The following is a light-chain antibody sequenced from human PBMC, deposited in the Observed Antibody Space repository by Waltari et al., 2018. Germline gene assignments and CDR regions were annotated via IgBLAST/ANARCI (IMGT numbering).Light chain of an antibody. CDR2: RDD. CDR3: AAWDDSLSSLL. J-gene: IGLJ3*02. CDR1: SSNIGTNY. V-gene: IGLV1-47*01. Sequence: QSVLTQPHSASGTPGQRVTMFCSGGSSNIGTNYAYWYKHLPGAAPKVLICRDDPPPSGGPDRFSGSKSGTSAALTISGLRSDDEADYYCAAWDDSLSSLLFGGGTKLTVL.